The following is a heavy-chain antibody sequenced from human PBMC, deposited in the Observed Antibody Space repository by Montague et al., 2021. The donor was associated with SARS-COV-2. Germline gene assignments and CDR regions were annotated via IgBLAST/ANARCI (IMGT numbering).Heavy chain of an antibody. CDR3: ARDYGDYYYYYGLDV. D-gene: IGHD4-17*01. CDR2: IYSSGST. Sequence: TLSPTCTVSGGSIRSGSYYWSWIRQPAGKGLEWIGRIYSSGSTNYNPSLKSRVTMSVDTSKNQFSLKVSSVTAADTAVYYCARDYGDYYYYYGLDVWGQGTTVTVSS. CDR1: GGSIRSGSYY. V-gene: IGHV4-61*02. J-gene: IGHJ6*02.